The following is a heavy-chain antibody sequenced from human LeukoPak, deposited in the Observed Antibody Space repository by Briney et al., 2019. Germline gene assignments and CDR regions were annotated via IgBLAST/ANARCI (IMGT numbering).Heavy chain of an antibody. J-gene: IGHJ5*02. V-gene: IGHV1-69*04. CDR1: GATLNIGHA. Sequence: SVKVSCKAFGATLNIGHAFIWARQAPGQGLQCMGRMIPFLGEVNYAQNFQGRVSFTADRSTATMYMELKRLRLDDTAIYYCSPCGHAYDWFGPWGQGTLVTVSA. CDR3: SPCGHAYDWFGP. CDR2: MIPFLGEV. D-gene: IGHD5-12*01.